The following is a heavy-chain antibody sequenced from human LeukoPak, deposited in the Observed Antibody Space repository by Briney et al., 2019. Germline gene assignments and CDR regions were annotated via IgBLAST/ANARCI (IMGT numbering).Heavy chain of an antibody. D-gene: IGHD3-10*01. CDR2: IGTAGDT. J-gene: IGHJ6*02. CDR3: ARAHGSGSYYNVIYYYYGMDV. CDR1: GFTFSSYD. V-gene: IGHV3-13*04. Sequence: GGSLRLSCAASGFTFSSYDMHWVRQATGKGLEWVSAIGTAGDTYYPGSVKGRFTISRENAKNSLYLQMNSLRAGDTAVYYCARAHGSGSYYNVIYYYYGMDVWGQGTTVTVSS.